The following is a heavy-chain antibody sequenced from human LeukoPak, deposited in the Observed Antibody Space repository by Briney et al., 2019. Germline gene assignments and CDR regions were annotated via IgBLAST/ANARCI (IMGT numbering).Heavy chain of an antibody. CDR3: AARYYYDSSGYYYLIGAFDY. J-gene: IGHJ4*02. CDR1: GFTFRDYW. V-gene: IGHV3-7*03. Sequence: GGSLRLSCGASGFTFRDYWMSWVRQAPGKGLEWVANIQSDGNEKNYIDSVQGRFTISRDNAKTSLYLQMNSLRAEDTAVYYCAARYYYDSSGYYYLIGAFDYWGQGTLVTVSS. D-gene: IGHD3-22*01. CDR2: IQSDGNEK.